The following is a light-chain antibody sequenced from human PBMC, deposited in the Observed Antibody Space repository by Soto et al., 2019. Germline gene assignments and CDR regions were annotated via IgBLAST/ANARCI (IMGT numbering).Light chain of an antibody. CDR3: CSYAGSYTVYI. J-gene: IGLJ1*01. CDR2: DVS. CDR1: ISDVGAYNY. V-gene: IGLV2-11*01. Sequence: QSVLTQPRSLSGSPGQTVTISCTGTISDVGAYNYVSWFQQHPGKAPKLMIYDVSKRPSGVPDRLSGSKSDNTASLTLSGLQAVDEADYYCCSYAGSYTVYIFGSGTKVTV.